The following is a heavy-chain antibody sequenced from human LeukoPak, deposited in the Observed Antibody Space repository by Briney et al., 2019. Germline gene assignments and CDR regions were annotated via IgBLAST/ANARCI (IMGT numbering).Heavy chain of an antibody. CDR2: IHYSGST. CDR3: ARLPRAYSGSLYYFDY. CDR1: GDSVSSTSYY. D-gene: IGHD1-26*01. V-gene: IGHV4-39*07. J-gene: IGHJ4*02. Sequence: PSETLSLTCTVSGDSVSSTSYYWGWIRQPPGKGLEWIGSIHYSGSTYYNPSLKSRVTISVDTSKNQFSLRLSSVTAADTAVYYCARLPRAYSGSLYYFDYWGQGTLVTVSS.